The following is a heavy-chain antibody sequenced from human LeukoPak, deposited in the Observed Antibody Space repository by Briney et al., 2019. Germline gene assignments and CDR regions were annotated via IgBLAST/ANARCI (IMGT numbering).Heavy chain of an antibody. CDR1: GFTFSSYG. CDR3: AKDRSGGDYDAFDS. CDR2: IYYGGSTK. V-gene: IGHV3-33*03. Sequence: GGSLRLSCAASGFTFSSYGMHWVRQAPGKGLEWVADIYYGGSTKYYVDSVKGRFTISRDNSKNSLYLQMDSLRAEDTAVYYCAKDRSGGDYDAFDSWGQGTMVTVSS. J-gene: IGHJ3*02. D-gene: IGHD2-15*01.